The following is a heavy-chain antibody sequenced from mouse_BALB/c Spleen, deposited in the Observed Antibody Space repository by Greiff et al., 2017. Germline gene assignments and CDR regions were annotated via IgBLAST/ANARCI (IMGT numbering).Heavy chain of an antibody. CDR2: IRVKSDNYET. CDR1: GFTFSSYW. CDR3: TTGTSY. J-gene: IGHJ3*01. Sequence: EVKVVESGGGLVQPGGSMKLSCVASGFTFSSYWMSWVRQSPEKGLEWVAEIRVKSDNYETHYAESVKGKFTISRDDYKSLLYLQMNSLRAEDTGIYYGTTGTSYWGQGTLVTVSA. V-gene: IGHV6-6*02. D-gene: IGHD4-1*01.